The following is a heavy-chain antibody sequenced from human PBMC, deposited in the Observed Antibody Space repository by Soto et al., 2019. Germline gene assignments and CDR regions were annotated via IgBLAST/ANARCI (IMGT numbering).Heavy chain of an antibody. CDR1: GFIFSDYA. Sequence: QVQLVESGGGVVQPGRSLRLSCAASGFIFSDYAMHWVRQAPGKGLEWVAVISYGGDNKYYADSVRGRFAISRDNLKNTLYLQMNSLIPEDTAVYHCAKARHSTSWYGVEADFWGQGTLVTVSS. CDR3: AKARHSTSWYGVEADF. J-gene: IGHJ4*02. V-gene: IGHV3-30*09. D-gene: IGHD6-13*01. CDR2: ISYGGDNK.